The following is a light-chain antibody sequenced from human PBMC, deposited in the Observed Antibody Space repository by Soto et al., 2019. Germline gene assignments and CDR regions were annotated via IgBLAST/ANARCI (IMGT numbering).Light chain of an antibody. CDR3: AGWDDSLDGGV. Sequence: QSVLTQPPSASGTPGQRVTISCSGSSSNIGSNTVNWYQQLPGTAPKLLIYSNNQRPSGVPDRFSGSKSGTSASLAISGLQSEDEADYYCAGWDDSLDGGVFGGGTQLTVL. V-gene: IGLV1-44*01. CDR1: SSNIGSNT. J-gene: IGLJ3*02. CDR2: SNN.